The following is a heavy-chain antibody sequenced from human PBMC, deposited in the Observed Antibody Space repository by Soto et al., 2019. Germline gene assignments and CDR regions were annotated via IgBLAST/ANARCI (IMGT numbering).Heavy chain of an antibody. CDR2: ISSSSSTI. D-gene: IGHD6-6*01. J-gene: IGHJ4*02. CDR3: ARDMVVAARP. V-gene: IGHV3-48*01. Sequence: GGSLRLSCAASGFTFSGYSMNWVRQAPGKGLEWVSYISSSSSTIYYADSVKGRFTISRDNAKNSLYLQMNSLRAEDTAVYYCARDMVVAARPWGQGTLVTVSS. CDR1: GFTFSGYS.